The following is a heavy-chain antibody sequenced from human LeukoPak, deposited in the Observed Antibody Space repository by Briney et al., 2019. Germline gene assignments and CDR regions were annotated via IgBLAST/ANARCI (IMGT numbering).Heavy chain of an antibody. V-gene: IGHV3-7*01. CDR3: ARVETKFYGDNSRPDY. Sequence: GGSLRLSCAASGFTFSRYWMSWVRQAPGKGLEWVANIKLDGSEKYYVDSVKGRFTISRDNAKNSLYLQMNSLRAEDTAVYYCARVETKFYGDNSRPDYWGQGTLVTVSS. J-gene: IGHJ4*02. CDR1: GFTFSRYW. CDR2: IKLDGSEK. D-gene: IGHD4-23*01.